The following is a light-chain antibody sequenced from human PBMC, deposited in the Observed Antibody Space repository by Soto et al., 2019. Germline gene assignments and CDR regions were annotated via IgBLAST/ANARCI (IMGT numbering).Light chain of an antibody. V-gene: IGLV2-11*01. CDR2: DVS. Sequence: QSALTQPRSVSXSPGQSVTISCTGTSSDVGGYNYVSWYQQHPGKAPKLMIYDVSKRPSGVPDRFSGSKSGNTASLTISGLQAEDEADYYCCSYAGSSIVVFGGGTKLTVL. CDR3: CSYAGSSIVV. CDR1: SSDVGGYNY. J-gene: IGLJ2*01.